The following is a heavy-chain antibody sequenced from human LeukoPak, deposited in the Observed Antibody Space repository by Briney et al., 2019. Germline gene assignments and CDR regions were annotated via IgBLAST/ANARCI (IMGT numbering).Heavy chain of an antibody. V-gene: IGHV4-30-2*01. CDR1: GGSISSGGYS. J-gene: IGHJ4*02. CDR3: ASQGCFGVEDDY. D-gene: IGHD2-8*01. CDR2: IYHSGST. Sequence: PSQTLSLTCAVSGGSISSGGYSWSWIRQPPGKGLEWIGYIYHSGSTYYNPSLKSRVTISVDRSKNQFSLKLSSVTAADTAVYYCASQGCFGVEDDYWGQGTLVTVSS.